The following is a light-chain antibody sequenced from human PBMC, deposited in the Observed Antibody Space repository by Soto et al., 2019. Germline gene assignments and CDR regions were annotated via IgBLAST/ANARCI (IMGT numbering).Light chain of an antibody. CDR1: QGISSA. V-gene: IGKV1-13*02. J-gene: IGKJ3*01. CDR3: QQVNSYLLFT. CDR2: DAS. Sequence: AIQLTQSPSSLSASVGDRVTITCRASQGISSALAWYQQKPGKAPKLLIYDASSLESGVPSRFSGSGSGTDFTLTISSLQPEDFATYYCQQVNSYLLFTFGHGTKVDIK.